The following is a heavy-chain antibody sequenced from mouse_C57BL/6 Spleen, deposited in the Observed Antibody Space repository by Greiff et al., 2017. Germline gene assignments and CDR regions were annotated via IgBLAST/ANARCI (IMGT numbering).Heavy chain of an antibody. V-gene: IGHV5-16*01. Sequence: EVKLMESEGGLVQPGSSMKLSCTASGFTFSDYYMAWVRQVPEKGLEWVANINYDGSSTYYLDSLKSRFIISRDNAKNILYLQMSSLKSEDTATYYCARGGRIYYDYDVGFAYWGQGTLVTVSA. CDR3: ARGGRIYYDYDVGFAY. D-gene: IGHD2-4*01. J-gene: IGHJ3*01. CDR1: GFTFSDYY. CDR2: INYDGSST.